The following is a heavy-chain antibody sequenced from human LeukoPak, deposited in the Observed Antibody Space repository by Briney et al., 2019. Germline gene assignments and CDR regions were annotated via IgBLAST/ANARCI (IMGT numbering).Heavy chain of an antibody. J-gene: IGHJ6*02. CDR1: GGTFSSYA. CDR3: ASLIEDFWSGPINYYYYGMDV. V-gene: IGHV1-69*13. CDR2: IIPIFGTA. D-gene: IGHD3-3*01. Sequence: GASVKVSCKASGGTFSSYAISWVRQAPGQGLEWMGGIIPIFGTANCAQKFQGRVTITADESTSTAYMELSSLRSEDTAVYYCASLIEDFWSGPINYYYYGMDVWGQGTTVTVSS.